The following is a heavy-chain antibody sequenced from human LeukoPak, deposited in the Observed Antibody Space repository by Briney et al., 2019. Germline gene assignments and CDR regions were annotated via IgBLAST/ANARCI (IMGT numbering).Heavy chain of an antibody. CDR2: INPSGGST. J-gene: IGHJ4*02. CDR3: ARGDDFWSGYSASFDY. Sequence: ASVKVSCKASGYTFTSYYMHWVRRAPGQGLEWMGIINPSGGSTSYAQKFQGRVTMTRDTSTSTVYMELSSLRSEDTAVYYCARGDDFWSGYSASFDYWGQGTLVTVSS. CDR1: GYTFTSYY. D-gene: IGHD3-3*01. V-gene: IGHV1-46*01.